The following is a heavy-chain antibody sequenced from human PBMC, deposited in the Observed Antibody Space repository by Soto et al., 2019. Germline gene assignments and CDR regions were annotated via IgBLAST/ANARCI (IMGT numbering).Heavy chain of an antibody. Sequence: QLQLQESGSGLVKPSQTLSLTCAVSGGSISSGGYSCNWIRQPPGKGLEWIGYIYHSGSTYYNPSLKRRVTISVDRSKTQFSLKLSSVTAADTAVYYCARGMTTVPTFDYWGQGTLVTVSS. CDR3: ARGMTTVPTFDY. CDR1: GGSISSGGYS. J-gene: IGHJ4*02. CDR2: IYHSGST. V-gene: IGHV4-30-2*01. D-gene: IGHD4-17*01.